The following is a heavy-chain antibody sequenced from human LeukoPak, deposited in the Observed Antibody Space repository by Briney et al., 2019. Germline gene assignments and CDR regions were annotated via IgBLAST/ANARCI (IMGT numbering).Heavy chain of an antibody. Sequence: PSETLSLTCAVYGGSFSNYYWSWIRQPPGKGLEWIGEINHSGSTNYNPSLKSRVTISVDTAKNQFSLRLRSVTVADTAVYYCARVAHSSAWGLDYWGQGTLVTVSS. V-gene: IGHV4-34*01. CDR1: GGSFSNYY. D-gene: IGHD6-19*01. CDR2: INHSGST. CDR3: ARVAHSSAWGLDY. J-gene: IGHJ4*02.